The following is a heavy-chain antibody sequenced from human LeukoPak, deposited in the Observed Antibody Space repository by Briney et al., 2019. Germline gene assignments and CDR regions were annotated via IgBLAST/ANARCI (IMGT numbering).Heavy chain of an antibody. J-gene: IGHJ4*02. V-gene: IGHV3-66*01. Sequence: GGSLRLSCAASGFTVSSNYMSWVRQAPGKGPEWVSVIYSGGSTYYADSVKGRFTISRDNSKNTLYLQMNSLRAEDTAVYYCARGEYSSSSMDYWGQGTLVTVSS. D-gene: IGHD6-6*01. CDR2: IYSGGST. CDR3: ARGEYSSSSMDY. CDR1: GFTVSSNY.